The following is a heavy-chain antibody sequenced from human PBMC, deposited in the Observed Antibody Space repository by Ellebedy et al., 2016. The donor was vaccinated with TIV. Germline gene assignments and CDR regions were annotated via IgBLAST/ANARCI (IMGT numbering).Heavy chain of an antibody. J-gene: IGHJ4*02. V-gene: IGHV2-26*01. D-gene: IGHD2-21*02. CDR3: VRALKYCGGDCTYKFDF. Sequence: SGPTLVKPKETLTLTCTVSGFSLTNIIMGVSWIRQPPGTALEWLAHIFSNDEKSYSTSLEARLSISKDTAKSQVVLTVANMDPLDTATYYCVRALKYCGGDCTYKFDFWGQGALVTVSS. CDR2: IFSNDEK. CDR1: GFSLTNIIMG.